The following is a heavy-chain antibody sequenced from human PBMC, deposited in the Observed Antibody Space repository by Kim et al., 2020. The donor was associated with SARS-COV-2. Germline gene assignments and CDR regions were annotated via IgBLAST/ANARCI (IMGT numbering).Heavy chain of an antibody. Sequence: GSTRYNPPHKRRVTISVDPAKTQFPLKLSSVTAADTAVYYCARRTWYFDLWGRGTLVTVSS. CDR3: ARRTWYFDL. V-gene: IGHV4-59*08. J-gene: IGHJ2*01. CDR2: GST.